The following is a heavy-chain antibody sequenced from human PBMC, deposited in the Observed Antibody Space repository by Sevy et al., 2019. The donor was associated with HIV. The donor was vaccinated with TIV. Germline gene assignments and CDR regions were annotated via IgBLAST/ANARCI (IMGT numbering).Heavy chain of an antibody. D-gene: IGHD5-18*01. J-gene: IGHJ4*02. V-gene: IGHV3-11*01. CDR1: GFTFSNYA. Sequence: GGSLRLSCAASGFTFSNYAMSWIRLAPGKGLEWISHITSSHGAKVYADSVRGRFDISRDNARKSVCLQMNRLQVEDTATYFCVGRRYRVGHSWSYFFDFWGQGTPVTVSS. CDR3: VGRRYRVGHSWSYFFDF. CDR2: ITSSHGAK.